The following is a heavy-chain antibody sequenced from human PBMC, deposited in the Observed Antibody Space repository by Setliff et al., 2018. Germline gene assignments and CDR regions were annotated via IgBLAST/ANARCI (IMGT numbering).Heavy chain of an antibody. J-gene: IGHJ4*02. V-gene: IGHV4-59*01. CDR2: IYYSGNT. Sequence: KTSETLSLTCTVSGGSIRNYYWSWIRQPPGKGLEWIGYIYYSGNTNYNPSLKSRVTISVDTSKNQFSLKLSSVTAAGTAVYFCARGYYNFLSGYYTPYYFDYWGQGTLVTVSS. CDR1: GGSIRNYY. D-gene: IGHD3-3*01. CDR3: ARGYYNFLSGYYTPYYFDY.